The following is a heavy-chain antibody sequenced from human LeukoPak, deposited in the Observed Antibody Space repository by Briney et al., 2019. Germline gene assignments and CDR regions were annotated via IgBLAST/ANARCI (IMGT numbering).Heavy chain of an antibody. Sequence: GGSLRLSCAASGFTFSSYGMSWVRQAPGKGLEWVSAISGSSGSTYYADSVKGRFTISRDNSKNTLYLQMNSLRAEDTAVYYCAKMRDYGDYEGYNWFDPWGQEPWSPSPQ. CDR2: ISGSSGST. CDR3: AKMRDYGDYEGYNWFDP. D-gene: IGHD4-17*01. CDR1: GFTFSSYG. V-gene: IGHV3-23*01. J-gene: IGHJ5*02.